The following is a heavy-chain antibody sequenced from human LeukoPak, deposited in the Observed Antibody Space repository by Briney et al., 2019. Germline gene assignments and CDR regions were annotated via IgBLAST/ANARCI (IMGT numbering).Heavy chain of an antibody. Sequence: PGGSPRLSCAASGFTFSSYWMHWVRQAPGKGLVWVSRIKGDGSETNYADSVKGRFTVSRDNAKNTLYLQMNSLRAEDTAVYYCARDGDGWNFDYWGQGTLVTVSS. V-gene: IGHV3-74*01. J-gene: IGHJ4*02. CDR3: ARDGDGWNFDY. D-gene: IGHD5-24*01. CDR2: IKGDGSET. CDR1: GFTFSSYW.